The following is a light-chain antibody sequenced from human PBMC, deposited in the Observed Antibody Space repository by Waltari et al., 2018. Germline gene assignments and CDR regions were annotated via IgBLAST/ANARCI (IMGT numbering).Light chain of an antibody. CDR3: GTWDSSLSGAV. CDR2: ENS. J-gene: IGLJ7*01. CDR1: SSNIGHNS. Sequence: QSVLTQPPSVSAAPGQRVTISCSGGSSNIGHNSVSWYRQFPGTAPKLLIYENSERPSGIPGRFSGSKACTSATLDITGLQAGDEADYYCGTWDSSLSGAVFGGDTHLTVL. V-gene: IGLV1-51*02.